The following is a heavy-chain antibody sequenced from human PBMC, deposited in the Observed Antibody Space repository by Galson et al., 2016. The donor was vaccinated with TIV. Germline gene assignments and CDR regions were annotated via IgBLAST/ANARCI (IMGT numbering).Heavy chain of an antibody. CDR2: IDTDGTTT. D-gene: IGHD4-17*01. CDR3: AKVGARGYGDYPYYLAY. Sequence: SLRLSCAAPGISVNNDWMHWVRQSPEKGLVWVARIDTDGTTTYYADSVKGRFSISRDNAKNTVYLQMNSPRVEDTAVYYCAKVGARGYGDYPYYLAYWGQGTLVTVSS. V-gene: IGHV3-74*01. CDR1: GISVNNDW. J-gene: IGHJ4*02.